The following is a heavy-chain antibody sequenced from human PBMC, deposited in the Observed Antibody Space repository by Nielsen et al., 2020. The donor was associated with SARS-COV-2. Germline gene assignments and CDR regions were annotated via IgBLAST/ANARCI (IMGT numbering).Heavy chain of an antibody. D-gene: IGHD1-14*01. CDR1: GGSFSGYY. Sequence: SETLSLTCAVYGGSFSGYYWSWIRQPPGKGLEWIGEINHSGSTNYNPSLKSRVTISVDTSKNQFSLKLSSVTAADTAVYYCARANPGLIQLDQWGQGTPVIVSS. CDR2: INHSGST. V-gene: IGHV4-34*09. CDR3: ARANPGLIQLDQ. J-gene: IGHJ5*02.